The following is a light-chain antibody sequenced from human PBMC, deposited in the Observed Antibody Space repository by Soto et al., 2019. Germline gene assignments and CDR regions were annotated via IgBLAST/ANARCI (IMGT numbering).Light chain of an antibody. Sequence: EIVLTQSPGTLSLSPGERATPTCRASQSVTNYIAWYQQRPGQAPRLLIYDASNRATGVPARFSGSRSGTDFTLTISDLEPADFGLYYCQQRLNWPPGFGQGTKVDIK. CDR2: DAS. CDR3: QQRLNWPPG. V-gene: IGKV3-11*01. J-gene: IGKJ1*01. CDR1: QSVTNY.